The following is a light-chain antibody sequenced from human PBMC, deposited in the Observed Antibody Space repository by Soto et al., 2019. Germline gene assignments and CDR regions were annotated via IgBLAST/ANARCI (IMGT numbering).Light chain of an antibody. J-gene: IGKJ1*01. CDR1: QSVSDNY. V-gene: IGKV3-20*01. CDR3: QQYGSSPWT. CDR2: GAS. Sequence: EIVLAQSPGTLSLSPGDRGTLACRTSQSVSDNYLAWYQQRPGQAPRLLIYGASSRASGIPDRFSGSGSGTDFTLTISRLEPEDFAVYYCQQYGSSPWTFVQGTKVDIK.